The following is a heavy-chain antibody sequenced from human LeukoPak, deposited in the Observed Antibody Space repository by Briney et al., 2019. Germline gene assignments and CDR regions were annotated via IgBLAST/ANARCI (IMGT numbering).Heavy chain of an antibody. CDR2: INHSGST. J-gene: IGHJ4*02. CDR3: ARGRGSYRYGLLMFPY. CDR1: GGSFSGYY. V-gene: IGHV4-34*01. D-gene: IGHD3-16*02. Sequence: SETLSLTCAVYGGSFSGYYWSWIRQPPGQGLEWIGEINHSGSTNYNPSLKSRVTISVDTSKNQFSLKLSSVTAADTAVYYCARGRGSYRYGLLMFPYWGQGTMVTVSS.